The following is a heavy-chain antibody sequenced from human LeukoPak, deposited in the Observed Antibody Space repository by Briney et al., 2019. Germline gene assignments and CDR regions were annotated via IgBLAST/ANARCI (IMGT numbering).Heavy chain of an antibody. CDR2: INWNGGST. CDR3: ARGYFYDSSGYYGNLDY. J-gene: IGHJ4*02. CDR1: GFTFGEYG. Sequence: GGSLRLSCAASGFTFGEYGMNWVRQAPGKGLEWVSGINWNGGSTGYADAVKGRFTIHRDNAKKSLYLQMHSLRAEDTALYYCARGYFYDSSGYYGNLDYWGQGTLVTVSS. D-gene: IGHD3-22*01. V-gene: IGHV3-20*04.